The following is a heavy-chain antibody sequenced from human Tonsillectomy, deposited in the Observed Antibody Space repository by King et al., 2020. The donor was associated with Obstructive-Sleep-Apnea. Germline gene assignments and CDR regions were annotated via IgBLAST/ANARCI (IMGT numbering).Heavy chain of an antibody. CDR1: GYTFTSYG. V-gene: IGHV1-18*04. J-gene: IGHJ4*02. CDR2: INAYNGNT. CDR3: AIFSSAWYFDY. Sequence: QLVQSGAEVKKPGASVKVSCQASGYTFTSYGITWVRQAPGQGLEWMGWINAYNGNTDYAQKVQGRVTMTTDTSTSTAYIELRSLKSDDTAMYFCAIFSSAWYFDYWGQGTLVTVSS. D-gene: IGHD6-25*01.